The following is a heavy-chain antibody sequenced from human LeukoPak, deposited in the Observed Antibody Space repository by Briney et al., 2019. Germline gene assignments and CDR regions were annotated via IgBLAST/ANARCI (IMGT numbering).Heavy chain of an antibody. V-gene: IGHV3-21*01. Sequence: PGGSLRLSCAASGFTFSSYSMNWVRQAPGKGLEWVSSISSSSSYIYYADSVKGRFTISRDNSKNTLYLQMNSLRTEDTAVYYCAREYQLLYNYWGQGTLVTVSS. J-gene: IGHJ4*02. CDR3: AREYQLLYNY. D-gene: IGHD2-2*01. CDR2: ISSSSSYI. CDR1: GFTFSSYS.